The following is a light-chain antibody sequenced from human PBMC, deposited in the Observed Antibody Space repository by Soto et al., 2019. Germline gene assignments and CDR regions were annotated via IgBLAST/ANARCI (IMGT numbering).Light chain of an antibody. Sequence: DIQMTQSPSTLSAAVGDRVTITCRASQSISSWLAWYQQKRGKAPRLLIYKASSLESGVPSRFSGSGSGTEFTLTISSLQPDDFATYYCQQYNSYSGPFGQGTKVEIK. CDR1: QSISSW. CDR3: QQYNSYSGP. J-gene: IGKJ1*01. V-gene: IGKV1-5*03. CDR2: KAS.